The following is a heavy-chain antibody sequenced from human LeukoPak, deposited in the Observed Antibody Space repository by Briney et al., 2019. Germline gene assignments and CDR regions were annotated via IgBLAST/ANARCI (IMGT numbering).Heavy chain of an antibody. CDR2: KYYSGSA. Sequence: SETLSLTCNVSGVSISDGRYYWAWIRQHPGKGLDWIAYKYYSGSAKYNPSLKSRLTISVDTPNNQFSLQLRSVTAADTAMYYCATPYCSSISCLDVFNIWGQGTMVTVSS. V-gene: IGHV4-31*03. D-gene: IGHD2-2*01. CDR3: ATPYCSSISCLDVFNI. J-gene: IGHJ3*02. CDR1: GVSISDGRYY.